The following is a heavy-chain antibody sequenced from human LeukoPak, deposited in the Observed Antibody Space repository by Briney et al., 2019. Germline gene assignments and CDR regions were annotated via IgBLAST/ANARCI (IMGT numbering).Heavy chain of an antibody. Sequence: PGGSLRLSCAASGITFSSYAMTWVRQAPGKGLEWVSSISGSGGSTYYADSVKGRFTISRDNAKNSLYLQMNSLRAEDTAVYYCARLDSSGYCYWPDYWGQGTLVTVSA. CDR3: ARLDSSGYCYWPDY. CDR2: ISGSGGST. D-gene: IGHD3-22*01. CDR1: GITFSSYA. V-gene: IGHV3-23*01. J-gene: IGHJ4*02.